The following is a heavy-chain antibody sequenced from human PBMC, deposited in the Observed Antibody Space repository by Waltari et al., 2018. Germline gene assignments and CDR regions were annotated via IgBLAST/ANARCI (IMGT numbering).Heavy chain of an antibody. CDR1: GFTFSSYG. Sequence: QVQLVESGGGVVQPGRSLRLSCAASGFTFSSYGMHWVRQAPGKGLEWVAVIWYDGSNKYYADSVKGRFTISRDNSKNTLYLQMNSLRAEDTAVYYCARRDISVVVITGAFDIWGQGTMVTVSS. V-gene: IGHV3-33*01. J-gene: IGHJ3*02. CDR3: ARRDISVVVITGAFDI. D-gene: IGHD3-22*01. CDR2: IWYDGSNK.